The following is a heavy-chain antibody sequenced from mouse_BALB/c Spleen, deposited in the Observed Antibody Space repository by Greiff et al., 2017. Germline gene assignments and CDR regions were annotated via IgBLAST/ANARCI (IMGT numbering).Heavy chain of an antibody. CDR2: ISDGGSYT. CDR3: ARDRYYAMDY. V-gene: IGHV5-4*02. Sequence: EVHLVESGGGLVKPGGSLKLSCAASGFTFSDYYMYWVRQTPEKRLEWVATISDGGSYTYYPDSVKGRFTISRDNAKNNLYLQMSSLKSEDTAMYYCARDRYYAMDYWGQGTSVTVSS. CDR1: GFTFSDYY. J-gene: IGHJ4*01.